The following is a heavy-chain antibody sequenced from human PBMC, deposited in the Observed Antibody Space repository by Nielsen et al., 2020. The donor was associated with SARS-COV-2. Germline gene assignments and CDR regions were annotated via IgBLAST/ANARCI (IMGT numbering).Heavy chain of an antibody. J-gene: IGHJ3*02. V-gene: IGHV6-1*01. CDR1: GDSVSSSSAA. Sequence: SQTLSLTCAISGDSVSSSSAAWNWIRQSPSRGLEWLGRTYYRSKWYNDYAVSVKSRITINPDTSKNQFSLHLNSVTPEDTAVYYCASNMYYDSSGYAPFDIWGQGTMVTVSS. D-gene: IGHD3-22*01. CDR3: ASNMYYDSSGYAPFDI. CDR2: TYYRSKWYN.